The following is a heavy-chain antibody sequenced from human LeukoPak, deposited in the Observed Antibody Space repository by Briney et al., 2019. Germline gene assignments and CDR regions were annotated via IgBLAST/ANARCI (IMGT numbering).Heavy chain of an antibody. V-gene: IGHV3-30-3*01. CDR2: ISYDGSNK. J-gene: IGHJ6*02. D-gene: IGHD3-10*01. CDR1: GFTFSSYA. Sequence: SGGSLRLSCAASGFTFSSYAMHWVRQAPGKGLEWVAVISYDGSNKYYADSVKGRFTISRDNSKNTLYLQMNSLRAEGTAVYYCARDYGSGSYFTTRYYYGMDVWGQGTTVTVSS. CDR3: ARDYGSGSYFTTRYYYGMDV.